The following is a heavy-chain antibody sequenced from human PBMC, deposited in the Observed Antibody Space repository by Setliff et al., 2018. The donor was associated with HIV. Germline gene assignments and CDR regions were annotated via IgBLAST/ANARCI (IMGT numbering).Heavy chain of an antibody. J-gene: IGHJ5*02. Sequence: PSETLSLTCAVYGASFSGYYWSWIRQPPGKDLEWIGEINHSGSTNYNPSLKRRVTMSVDTSKNQFSLKLGAVTAADTAVYFCARDRSRGWSSDWFDTWGQGILVTVS. D-gene: IGHD6-19*01. CDR2: INHSGST. CDR1: GASFSGYY. CDR3: ARDRSRGWSSDWFDT. V-gene: IGHV4-34*01.